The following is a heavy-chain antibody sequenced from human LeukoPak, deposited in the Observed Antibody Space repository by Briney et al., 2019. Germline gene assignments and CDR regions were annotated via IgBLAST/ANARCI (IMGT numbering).Heavy chain of an antibody. Sequence: SETLSLTCTVSGGSMIDYFWTWIRQAPGTELEWIGYISNSGTTDYNPSLKSRVTMSVDTSKNEFSLKLTSVTAADTAMYYCARVVRGAVTSNYFDPWGQGTLVTVSS. CDR2: ISNSGTT. V-gene: IGHV4-59*01. CDR3: ARVVRGAVTSNYFDP. CDR1: GGSMIDYF. J-gene: IGHJ5*02. D-gene: IGHD4-17*01.